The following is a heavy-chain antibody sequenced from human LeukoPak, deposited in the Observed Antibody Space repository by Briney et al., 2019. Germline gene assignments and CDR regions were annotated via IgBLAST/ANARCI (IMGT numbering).Heavy chain of an antibody. D-gene: IGHD4-17*01. CDR3: AKPLLEYTVTTPYGY. CDR1: GFTFSGYG. Sequence: GGSLRLSCAASGFTFSGYGMHWVRQAPGKGLEWVAVISYDGSNKYYADSVKGRFTISRDNSKNTLYLQMNSLRAEDTAVYYCAKPLLEYTVTTPYGYWGQGTLVTVSS. J-gene: IGHJ4*02. CDR2: ISYDGSNK. V-gene: IGHV3-30*18.